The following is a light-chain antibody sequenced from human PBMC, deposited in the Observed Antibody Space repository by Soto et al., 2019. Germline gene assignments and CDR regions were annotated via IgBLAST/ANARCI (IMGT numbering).Light chain of an antibody. V-gene: IGKV3-11*01. CDR2: DAS. CDR3: VQRTTWPWT. CDR1: QSVSSSY. Sequence: EIVLTQSPGTLSLSPGERATLSCRASQSVSSSYLAWYQQKPGQAPRLLIYDASNRATGIPARFSGSGSGTDFTLTISSLEPEDFAVYHCVQRTTWPWTCGQGSKVEIK. J-gene: IGKJ1*01.